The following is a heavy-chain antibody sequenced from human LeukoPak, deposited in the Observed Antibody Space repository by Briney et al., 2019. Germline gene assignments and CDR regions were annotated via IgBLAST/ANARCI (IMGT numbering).Heavy chain of an antibody. D-gene: IGHD6-13*01. V-gene: IGHV3-23*01. J-gene: IGHJ4*02. Sequence: PTGGSLRLSCAASGFTFSSYAMSWVRQAPGKGLEWVSAISGSGGSTYYADSVKGRFTIFRDNSKNTLYLQMNSLRAEDTAVYYCAKTRPLDSSSWSHGDYWGQGTLVTVSS. CDR3: AKTRPLDSSSWSHGDY. CDR2: ISGSGGST. CDR1: GFTFSSYA.